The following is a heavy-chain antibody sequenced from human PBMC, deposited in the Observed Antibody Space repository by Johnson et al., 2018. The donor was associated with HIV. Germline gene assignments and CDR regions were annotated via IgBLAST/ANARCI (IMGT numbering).Heavy chain of an antibody. CDR1: GFIFSGFG. J-gene: IGHJ3*02. CDR2: ISYDGRNK. V-gene: IGHV3-30*03. CDR3: ARDISAMGDAFDI. Sequence: QVHLVESGGGVVQPGRSLRLSCAASGFIFSGFGLHWVRQAPGKGLEWVASISYDGRNKYYADSVRGRITISRDNSKNTLYLQMNSLRAEDTAVYYCARDISAMGDAFDIWGQGTMVTVSS. D-gene: IGHD1-14*01.